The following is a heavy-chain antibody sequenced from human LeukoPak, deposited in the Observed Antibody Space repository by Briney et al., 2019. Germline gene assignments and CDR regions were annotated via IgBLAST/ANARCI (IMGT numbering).Heavy chain of an antibody. D-gene: IGHD6-13*01. J-gene: IGHJ4*02. CDR2: ISGSGGST. V-gene: IGHV3-23*01. CDR3: ARDPPRYSSSWYVPSVDY. Sequence: GGSLRLSCAASGFTFSSYAMSWVRQAPGKGLEWVSAISGSGGSTYYADSVKGRFTISRDNSKNTLYLQMNSLRAEDTAVYYCARDPPRYSSSWYVPSVDYWGQGTLVTVSS. CDR1: GFTFSSYA.